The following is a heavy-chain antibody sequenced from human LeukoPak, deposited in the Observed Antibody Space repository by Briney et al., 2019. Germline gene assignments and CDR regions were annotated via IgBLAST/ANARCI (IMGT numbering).Heavy chain of an antibody. CDR3: ARYHLGSYFRDPFDH. J-gene: IGHJ4*02. CDR2: ITYGSDTI. Sequence: GGSLRLSCAASGFTFSSYSMNWVRQAPGKGLEWVAYITYGSDTIFYADSAKGRFTVSRDNAKNSLYLQMDSLRAEDTAVYYCARYHLGSYFRDPFDHWGQGTLVTVSS. V-gene: IGHV3-48*04. CDR1: GFTFSSYS. D-gene: IGHD3-10*01.